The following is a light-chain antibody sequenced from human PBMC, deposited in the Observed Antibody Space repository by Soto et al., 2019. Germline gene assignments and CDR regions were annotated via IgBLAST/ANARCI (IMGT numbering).Light chain of an antibody. CDR2: DAS. V-gene: IGKV1-5*01. CDR1: QSISYG. CDR3: QQYSSLPWT. J-gene: IGKJ1*01. Sequence: DIQMTQSPSTLSASVGDRVTLTCRASQSISYGLAWFQQKPGKAPILLISDASILEAGVPSRFGGSGSGTEFSLTISGLLLDDFATYFCQQYSSLPWTFGQGTKV.